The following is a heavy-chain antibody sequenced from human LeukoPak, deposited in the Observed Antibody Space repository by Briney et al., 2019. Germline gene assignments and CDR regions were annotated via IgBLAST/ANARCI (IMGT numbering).Heavy chain of an antibody. V-gene: IGHV3-23*01. CDR3: AKRALLGFGELYYFDY. Sequence: GGSLRLSCAASGFTSSSYAMSWVRDAPGKGLEWVSAISGSGGSTDYADSVKGRFTISRDNSKNTLYLQMNSLRAEDTAVYYCAKRALLGFGELYYFDYWGQGTLVTVSS. CDR1: GFTSSSYA. D-gene: IGHD3-10*01. J-gene: IGHJ4*02. CDR2: ISGSGGST.